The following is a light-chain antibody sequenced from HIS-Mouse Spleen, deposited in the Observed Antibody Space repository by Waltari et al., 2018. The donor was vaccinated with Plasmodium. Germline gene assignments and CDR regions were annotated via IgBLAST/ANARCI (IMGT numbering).Light chain of an antibody. CDR2: AAS. Sequence: AIQMTQSPSSLSASVGDRVTITCRASQGIRNALGWYQQKPGKAPKLLFYAASSLQSGVPSRFSGSGSGTDFTLTISSLQPEDFATYYCLQDYNYPYTIGQGTKLEIK. CDR3: LQDYNYPYT. CDR1: QGIRNA. J-gene: IGKJ2*01. V-gene: IGKV1-6*01.